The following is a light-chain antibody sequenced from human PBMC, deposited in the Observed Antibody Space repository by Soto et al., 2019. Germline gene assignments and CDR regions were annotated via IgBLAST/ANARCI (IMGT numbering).Light chain of an antibody. J-gene: IGKJ5*01. CDR1: QNIFTY. V-gene: IGKV3-11*01. Sequence: ERVLTQAPATLSVSPGERATISFRSSQNIFTYLAWYQQIPGQAPRLLMYDASNRATGIPARFSGSGSGTDFTLTITSLEPEDFAVYYCQQRSNWITFGQGTRLEI. CDR3: QQRSNWIT. CDR2: DAS.